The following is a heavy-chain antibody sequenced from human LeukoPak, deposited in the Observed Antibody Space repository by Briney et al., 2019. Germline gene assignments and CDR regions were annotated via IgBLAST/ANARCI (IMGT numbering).Heavy chain of an antibody. V-gene: IGHV4-59*12. Sequence: SETPSLTCSVSSGFMTDSCWSWFRQAPGKGFEWLGFIYPDGRIEYSPSLRSRVTFSVATSKLEATVRLSSVTASDTAVYYCTREGYDRSGYFLDFWGQGTLVTVSS. J-gene: IGHJ4*02. CDR3: TREGYDRSGYFLDF. D-gene: IGHD3-22*01. CDR2: IYPDGRI. CDR1: SGFMTDSC.